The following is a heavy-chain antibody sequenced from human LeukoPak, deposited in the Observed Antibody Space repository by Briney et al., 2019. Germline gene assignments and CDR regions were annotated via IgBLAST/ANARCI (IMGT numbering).Heavy chain of an antibody. Sequence: SQTLPLTCAVSGGSISSGGYSWSWIRQPPGKGLEWIGYIYHSRSTYYNPSLKSRVTISVDRSKNQFSLKLGSVTAADTAVYYCARVFGGPGFDPWGQGTLVTVSS. D-gene: IGHD3-16*01. J-gene: IGHJ5*02. CDR1: GGSISSGGYS. CDR2: IYHSRST. V-gene: IGHV4-30-2*01. CDR3: ARVFGGPGFDP.